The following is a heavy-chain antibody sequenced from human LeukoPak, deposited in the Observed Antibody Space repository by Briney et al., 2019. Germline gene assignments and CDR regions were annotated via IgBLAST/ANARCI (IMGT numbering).Heavy chain of an antibody. Sequence: VASVKVSCKASGGTFSSYAISWVRQAPGQGLEWMGWIIPIFGTANYAQKFQGRVTITADESTSTAYMELSSLRSEDTAVYYCARDSGELGEDGSGSRNWFDPWGQGTLVTVSS. D-gene: IGHD3-10*01. CDR1: GGTFSSYA. V-gene: IGHV1-69*13. CDR2: IIPIFGTA. CDR3: ARDSGELGEDGSGSRNWFDP. J-gene: IGHJ5*02.